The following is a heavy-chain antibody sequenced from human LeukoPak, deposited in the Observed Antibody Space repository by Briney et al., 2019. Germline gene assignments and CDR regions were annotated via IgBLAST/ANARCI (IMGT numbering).Heavy chain of an antibody. Sequence: ASVKVSCKASGYTFTNNDINWVRQTTGQGIEWMGWVSPDSGDTGYAPNFRGRVTMTTDTSINTAYMELTSLTSEDTAIYYCPGGRAAGDWGQGTLVTVSS. J-gene: IGHJ4*02. CDR3: PGGRAAGD. CDR1: GYTFTNND. V-gene: IGHV1-8*01. D-gene: IGHD6-19*01. CDR2: VSPDSGDT.